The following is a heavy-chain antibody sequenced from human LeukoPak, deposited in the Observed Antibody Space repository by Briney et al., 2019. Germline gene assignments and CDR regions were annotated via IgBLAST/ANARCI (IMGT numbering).Heavy chain of an antibody. CDR3: TTTTYSAN. Sequence: GGSLRLSCAASGFSFSNAWMNWVRQAPGKGLEWVGRIKSILDGGTTDYAAPVKGRFAISRDDSEDTLYLQMNSLKTEDTAVYYCTTTTYSANWGQGTLVTVSS. CDR2: IKSILDGGTT. D-gene: IGHD1-1*01. V-gene: IGHV3-15*01. CDR1: GFSFSNAW. J-gene: IGHJ4*02.